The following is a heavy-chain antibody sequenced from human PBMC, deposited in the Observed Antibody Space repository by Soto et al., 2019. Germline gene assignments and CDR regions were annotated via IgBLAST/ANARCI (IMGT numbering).Heavy chain of an antibody. Sequence: SETLSLTCTVSGGSISSSSYYWGWIRHPPGKGLEWIGSIYYSGSTYYNPSLKSRVTISVDTSKNQFSLKLSSVTAADTAVYYCAPLPRLNYYYYGMDVWGQGTTVTVSS. J-gene: IGHJ6*02. D-gene: IGHD2-15*01. V-gene: IGHV4-39*01. CDR2: IYYSGST. CDR1: GGSISSSSYY. CDR3: APLPRLNYYYYGMDV.